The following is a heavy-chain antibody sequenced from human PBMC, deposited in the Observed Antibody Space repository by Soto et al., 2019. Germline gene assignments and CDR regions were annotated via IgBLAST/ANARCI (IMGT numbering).Heavy chain of an antibody. D-gene: IGHD1-26*01. CDR1: GFTFSSYS. J-gene: IGHJ4*02. V-gene: IGHV3-48*02. CDR2: ISSSSGTI. Sequence: ESGGGLVEPGGSLRLSCAASGFTFSSYSMNWVRQAPGKGLEWVSHISSSSGTIYYADSVKGRFTISRDNAKKSLYLQMNSLRDEDTAVYYCARGWEPQYFFDYWGQGILVTVSS. CDR3: ARGWEPQYFFDY.